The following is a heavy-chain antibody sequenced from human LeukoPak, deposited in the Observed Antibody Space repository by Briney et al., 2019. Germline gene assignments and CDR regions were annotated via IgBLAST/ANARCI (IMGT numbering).Heavy chain of an antibody. CDR2: ISYDGSNK. V-gene: IGHV3-30*04. D-gene: IGHD3-10*01. CDR1: GFTFTKYA. J-gene: IGHJ3*02. Sequence: GGSLRLSCAASGFTFTKYAMHWVRQAPGKGLQWVAVISYDGSNKYYADSVKGRFTISRDNSKNTLYLQMNSLRVEGTAVYYCAKPDVYYGSGSGAFDIWGQGTMVTVSS. CDR3: AKPDVYYGSGSGAFDI.